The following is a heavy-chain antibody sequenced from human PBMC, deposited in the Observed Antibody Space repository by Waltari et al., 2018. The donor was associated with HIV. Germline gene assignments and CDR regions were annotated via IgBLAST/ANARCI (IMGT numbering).Heavy chain of an antibody. J-gene: IGHJ6*02. CDR2: IYSGGST. CDR3: ARDPRSSGYYGMDV. D-gene: IGHD1-26*01. Sequence: EVQLVESGGGLIEPGGSLRLSCAASGFTISDNSMSWVRQAAGKGLEWVSVIYSGGSTYYADSVKGRFTISRDNSKNTLSLHMNSLRAEDTAVYYCARDPRSSGYYGMDVWGQGATVTVSS. V-gene: IGHV3-53*01. CDR1: GFTISDNS.